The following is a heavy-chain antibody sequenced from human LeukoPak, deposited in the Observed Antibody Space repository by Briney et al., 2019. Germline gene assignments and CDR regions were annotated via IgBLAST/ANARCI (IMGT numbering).Heavy chain of an antibody. CDR3: AKDSPVLTY. Sequence: GGSLRLSCAASGFTFSSYSMNWVRQAPGKGLEWVSAISTSGGSTYYADSVKGRFTISRDNSKNTLYLQMNSLSPEDTAVYYCAKDSPVLTYWGQGTLVTVSS. V-gene: IGHV3-23*01. CDR1: GFTFSSYS. J-gene: IGHJ4*02. CDR2: ISTSGGST.